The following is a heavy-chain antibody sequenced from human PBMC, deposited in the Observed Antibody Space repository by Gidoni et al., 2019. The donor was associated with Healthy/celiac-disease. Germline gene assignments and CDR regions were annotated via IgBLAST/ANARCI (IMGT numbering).Heavy chain of an antibody. Sequence: QVQLVQSGAEVKKPGSSVKVSCKASGGTFSSYAISWVRQAPGQGLEWMGRSIPILGIANYAQKFQGRVTITADKSTSTAYMELSSLRSKDTAVYYCARDLIAAAGPEPFDYWGQGTLVTVSS. CDR3: ARDLIAAAGPEPFDY. V-gene: IGHV1-69*04. J-gene: IGHJ4*02. D-gene: IGHD6-13*01. CDR2: SIPILGIA. CDR1: GGTFSSYA.